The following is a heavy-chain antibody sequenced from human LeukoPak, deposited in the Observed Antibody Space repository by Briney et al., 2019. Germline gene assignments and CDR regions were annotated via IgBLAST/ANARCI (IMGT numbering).Heavy chain of an antibody. V-gene: IGHV1-8*03. D-gene: IGHD1-26*01. Sequence: GASVKVTCKASGYTFTSYDNNWVRQATGQGLEWMGWMNPNSGNTGYAQKFQGRVTITRNTSISTAYMELSSLRSEDTAVYYCARHQVGGAFDIWGQGTMVTVSS. CDR1: GYTFTSYD. CDR2: MNPNSGNT. J-gene: IGHJ3*02. CDR3: ARHQVGGAFDI.